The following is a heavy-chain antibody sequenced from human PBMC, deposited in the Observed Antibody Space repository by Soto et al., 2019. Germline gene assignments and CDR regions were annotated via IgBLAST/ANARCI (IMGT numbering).Heavy chain of an antibody. J-gene: IGHJ4*02. CDR1: GGTFSSYT. CDR3: ARDRVSSFDY. CDR2: IIPILGIA. D-gene: IGHD6-13*01. Sequence: SVKVSCKASGGTFSSYTISWVRQAPGQGLEWMGGIIPILGIANYAQKFQGRVTITADESTSTAYMELSSLRSEDTAVYYCARDRVSSFDYWGQGTLVTVSS. V-gene: IGHV1-69*10.